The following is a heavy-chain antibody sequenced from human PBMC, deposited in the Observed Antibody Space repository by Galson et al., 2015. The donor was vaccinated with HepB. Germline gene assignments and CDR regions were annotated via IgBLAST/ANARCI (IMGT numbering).Heavy chain of an antibody. CDR1: GFTFSTYW. V-gene: IGHV3-74*01. D-gene: IGHD1-1*01. J-gene: IGHJ4*02. CDR2: INSDGSYT. CDR3: VRDVNNWKFDC. Sequence: SLRLSCAASGFTFSTYWMHWVRQAPGKGLLWVSRINSDGSYTNYADSVKGRFTVSRDYAKNTLYLQMNSLRAEDTAMYYCVRDVNNWKFDCWGQGTLVTVSS.